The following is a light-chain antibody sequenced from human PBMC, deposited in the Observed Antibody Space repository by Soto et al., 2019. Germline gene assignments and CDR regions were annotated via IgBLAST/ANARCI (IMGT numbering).Light chain of an antibody. J-gene: IGLJ2*01. CDR2: EVS. Sequence: QSALTQPASVSGSPGQSITISCTGTSSDVGGYNYVSWYQQHPGKAPKLMIYEVSNRPSGVSNRFSGSKSGLQAEDEADYYCSSYTSSSTFVVFGGGTKLTVL. CDR1: SSDVGGYNY. V-gene: IGLV2-14*01. CDR3: SSYTSSSTFVV.